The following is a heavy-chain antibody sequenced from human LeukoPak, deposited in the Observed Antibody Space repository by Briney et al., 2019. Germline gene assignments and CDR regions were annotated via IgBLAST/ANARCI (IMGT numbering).Heavy chain of an antibody. D-gene: IGHD3-22*01. CDR2: ISAYNGNT. V-gene: IGHV1-18*01. J-gene: IGHJ3*02. Sequence: ASVKVSCKASGYTFTSYGISWVRQAPGQGLEWMGWISAYNGNTNYAQKLQGRVTMTTDTSTSTAYMGLRSLRSDDTAVYYCADSSGYYNAFDIWGQGTMVTVSS. CDR1: GYTFTSYG. CDR3: ADSSGYYNAFDI.